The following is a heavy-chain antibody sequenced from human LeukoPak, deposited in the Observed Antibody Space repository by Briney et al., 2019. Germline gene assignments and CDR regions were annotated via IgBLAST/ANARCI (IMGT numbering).Heavy chain of an antibody. D-gene: IGHD3-3*01. CDR2: IYSGGST. J-gene: IGHJ6*02. Sequence: GGSLRLSCAASGFTVSSNYMSWVRQAPGKGLEWVSIIYSGGSTYYADSVKGRFTISRDNSKNTLHLQMNSLRAEDTAVYYCARCLLVQGYYYGMDVWGQGTTVAVSS. CDR3: ARCLLVQGYYYGMDV. CDR1: GFTVSSNY. V-gene: IGHV3-66*01.